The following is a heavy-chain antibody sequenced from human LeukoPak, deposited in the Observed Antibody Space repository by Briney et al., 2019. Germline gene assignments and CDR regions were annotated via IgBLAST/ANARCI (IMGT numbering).Heavy chain of an antibody. J-gene: IGHJ5*02. CDR2: INPYNGNT. D-gene: IGHD2-15*01. V-gene: IGHV1-8*02. CDR1: GYTFTSYG. CDR3: ARGLAVAGHNWFDP. Sequence: ASVKVSRKASGYTFTSYGINWVRQAPGQGLEWMGWINPYNGNTRYSEKFQGRVTMTRNTSISTAYMELSSLRSEDTAVYYCARGLAVAGHNWFDPWGQGTLVTVSS.